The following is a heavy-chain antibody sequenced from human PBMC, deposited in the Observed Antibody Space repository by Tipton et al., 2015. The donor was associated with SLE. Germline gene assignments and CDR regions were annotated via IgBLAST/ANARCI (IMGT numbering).Heavy chain of an antibody. CDR1: GFTFSTYT. J-gene: IGHJ4*02. Sequence: LRLSCAASGFTFSTYTMNWVRQAPGKGLEWVSCISSGSSTKYYADSVKGRFTISRDNAKNSLYLQMNSLRVDDSAVYYCASREGYWGQGTLVTVSS. CDR3: ASREGY. CDR2: ISSGSSTK. V-gene: IGHV3-48*01.